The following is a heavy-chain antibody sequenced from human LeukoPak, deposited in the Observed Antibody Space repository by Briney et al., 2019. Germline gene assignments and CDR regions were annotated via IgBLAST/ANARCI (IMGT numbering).Heavy chain of an antibody. D-gene: IGHD3-16*02. V-gene: IGHV3-21*01. CDR2: ISSSTGYI. J-gene: IGHJ6*03. Sequence: GGSLRLSCAASGFTFSSYTMNWVRQAPGKGLEWVSSISSSTGYIYYADSVKGRFTISRDNSKNTLYLQMNSLRAEDTAVYYCAKDGPSYYDYVWGSYRVGYMDVWGKGTTVTISS. CDR3: AKDGPSYYDYVWGSYRVGYMDV. CDR1: GFTFSSYT.